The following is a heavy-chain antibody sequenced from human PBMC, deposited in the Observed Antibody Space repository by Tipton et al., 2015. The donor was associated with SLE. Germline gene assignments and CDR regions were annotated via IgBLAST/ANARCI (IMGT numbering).Heavy chain of an antibody. J-gene: IGHJ5*02. CDR3: ARGQDLRFLEWTANWFDP. CDR2: ISRGGNTV. CDR1: GFTFSDYY. Sequence: SLRLSCAAPGFTFSDYYMTWIRQAPGKGLEWLSYISRGGNTVYYADSVKGRFTISRDNAKNSLYLQMNSLRAEDTAVYYCARGQDLRFLEWTANWFDPWGQGTLVTVSS. D-gene: IGHD3-3*01. V-gene: IGHV3-11*01.